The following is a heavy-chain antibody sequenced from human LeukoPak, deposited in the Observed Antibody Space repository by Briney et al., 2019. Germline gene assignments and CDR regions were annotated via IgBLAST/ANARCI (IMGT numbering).Heavy chain of an antibody. J-gene: IGHJ4*02. Sequence: GGSLRLSCAGSEFTFSSYSMNWVRQAPGKGLEWVSSISSSSSYIYYADSVKGRFTISRDNARNSLYLQMNSLRAEDTAVYYCAKGGQNYGGNSGYWGQGTLVTVSS. CDR2: ISSSSSYI. V-gene: IGHV3-21*01. D-gene: IGHD4-23*01. CDR3: AKGGQNYGGNSGY. CDR1: EFTFSSYS.